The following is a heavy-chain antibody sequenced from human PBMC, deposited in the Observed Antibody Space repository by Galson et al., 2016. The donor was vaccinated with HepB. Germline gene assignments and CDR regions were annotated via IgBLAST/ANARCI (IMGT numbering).Heavy chain of an antibody. J-gene: IGHJ4*02. D-gene: IGHD5-12*01. CDR3: AKWGGSGYDWARLDY. V-gene: IGHV3-30*18. CDR1: GFTFSSYG. CDR2: ISYDGSNK. Sequence: SLRLSCAASGFTFSSYGMHWVRQAPGKGLEWVAVISYDGSNKYYADSVKGRFTISRDNSKNTLYLQMNSLRAEDTAVYHCAKWGGSGYDWARLDYWGQGTLVTVSS.